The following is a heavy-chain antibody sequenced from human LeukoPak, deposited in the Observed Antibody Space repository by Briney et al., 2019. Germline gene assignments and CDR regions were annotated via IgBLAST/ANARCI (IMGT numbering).Heavy chain of an antibody. D-gene: IGHD4/OR15-4a*01. J-gene: IGHJ6*02. CDR2: ISSGGDTL. CDR3: AREVGVVPGANHYYYYGMDV. Sequence: GGSLRLSCAASRFTFPLYEMNWVRQAPGKGLEWLSYISSGGDTLYYTDSIKGRFTISRDNTKNSLYLQMSSLRAEDTAVYYCAREVGVVPGANHYYYYGMDVWGQGTTVTVSS. V-gene: IGHV3-48*03. CDR1: RFTFPLYE.